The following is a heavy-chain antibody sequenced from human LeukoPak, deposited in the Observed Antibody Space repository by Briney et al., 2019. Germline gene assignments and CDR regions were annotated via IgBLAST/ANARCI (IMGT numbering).Heavy chain of an antibody. CDR3: AREGSSWSEGRLWYFDY. Sequence: QPGGSLKLSCAASGFTFSSYEMNWVRQAPGKGLEWVSYISSSGSTIYYADSVKGRFTISRDNAKNSLYLQMNSLRAEDTAVYYCAREGSSWSEGRLWYFDYWGQGTLVTVSS. D-gene: IGHD6-13*01. CDR1: GFTFSSYE. CDR2: ISSSGSTI. V-gene: IGHV3-48*03. J-gene: IGHJ4*02.